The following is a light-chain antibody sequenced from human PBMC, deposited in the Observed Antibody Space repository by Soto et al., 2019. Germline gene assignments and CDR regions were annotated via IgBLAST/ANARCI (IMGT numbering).Light chain of an antibody. CDR2: DAS. CDR3: QQYDSYYP. Sequence: DIQLTQSPSTLSASVGDRVTITCRASQRITSWLAWYQQKPGKAPPLLIYDASRLQSGVTARFSGSGSGTEFTLTISSLQTDGFATYYCQQYDSYYPLGQGTKLDIK. CDR1: QRITSW. J-gene: IGKJ2*01. V-gene: IGKV1-5*01.